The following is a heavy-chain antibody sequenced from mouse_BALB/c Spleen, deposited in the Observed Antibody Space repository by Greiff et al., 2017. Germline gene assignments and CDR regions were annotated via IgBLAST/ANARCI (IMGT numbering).Heavy chain of an antibody. V-gene: IGHV1-82*01. J-gene: IGHJ3*01. CDR3: ARSGYYGSSSAWFAY. CDR2: IYPGDGDT. Sequence: VNVVESGPELVKPGASVKISCKASGYAFSSSWMNWVKQRPGQGLEWIGRIYPGDGDTNYNGKFKGKATLTADKSSSTAYMQLSSLTSVDSAVYFCARSGYYGSSSAWFAYWGQGTLVTVSA. CDR1: GYAFSSSW. D-gene: IGHD1-1*01.